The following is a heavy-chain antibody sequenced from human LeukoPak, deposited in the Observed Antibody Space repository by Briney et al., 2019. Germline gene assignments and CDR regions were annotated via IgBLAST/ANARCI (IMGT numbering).Heavy chain of an antibody. CDR1: GFPFSVYE. J-gene: IGHJ4*02. D-gene: IGHD6-19*01. V-gene: IGHV3-48*03. CDR2: IGSSGTTI. CDR3: ALLAVASDFDY. Sequence: GGSLRLSCAVSGFPFSVYEMNWVRQAPGKGREWISNIGSSGTTIYYADSVRGRFSISRDNAKSSLYLQMNSLRVEDTAVYYCALLAVASDFDYWGQGALVTVSS.